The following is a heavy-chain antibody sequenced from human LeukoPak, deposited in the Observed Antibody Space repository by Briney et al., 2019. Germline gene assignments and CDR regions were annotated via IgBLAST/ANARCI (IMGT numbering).Heavy chain of an antibody. CDR3: ARGPTDSGSYGPYFDY. D-gene: IGHD1-26*01. V-gene: IGHV3-48*01. Sequence: PGGSLRLSCAASGYTFSSYSINWVRQAPGKGLEWVSYISSSSSTIYYADSVKGRFTISRDNAKNSLYLQMNSLRAEDTAVYYCARGPTDSGSYGPYFDYWGQGTLVTVSS. CDR1: GYTFSSYS. CDR2: ISSSSSTI. J-gene: IGHJ4*02.